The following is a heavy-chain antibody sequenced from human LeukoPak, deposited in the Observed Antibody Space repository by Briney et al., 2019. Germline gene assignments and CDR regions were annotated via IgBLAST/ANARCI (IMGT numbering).Heavy chain of an antibody. Sequence: GGSLRVSCAASGFTFSSYWMTGVRQAPGKGLEWVANIKEDGSQKFYLDSVKGRFTISRDNAKDSLFLQMNSLRAEDTAVYYCARHYDGTGYSLDYWGQGTLVTVSS. V-gene: IGHV3-7*01. D-gene: IGHD3-22*01. CDR3: ARHYDGTGYSLDY. CDR2: IKEDGSQK. CDR1: GFTFSSYW. J-gene: IGHJ4*02.